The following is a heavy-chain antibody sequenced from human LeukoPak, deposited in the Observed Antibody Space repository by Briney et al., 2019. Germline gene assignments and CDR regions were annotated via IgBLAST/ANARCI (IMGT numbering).Heavy chain of an antibody. V-gene: IGHV3-30-3*02. J-gene: IGHJ4*02. D-gene: IGHD3-9*01. CDR3: AKFGITIF. CDR1: GFTFSSYA. CDR2: ISYDGSNK. Sequence: HPGGSLRLSCAASGFTFSSYAMHWVRQAPGKGLEWVAVISYDGSNKYYADSVKGRFTISRDNSKNTLYLQMNSLRAEDTAVYYCAKFGITIFWGQGTLVTVSS.